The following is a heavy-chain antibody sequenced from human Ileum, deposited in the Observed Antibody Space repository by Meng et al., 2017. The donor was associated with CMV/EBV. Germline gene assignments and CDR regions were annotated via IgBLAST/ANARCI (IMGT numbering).Heavy chain of an antibody. D-gene: IGHD1-26*01. CDR1: GFTFSNAW. J-gene: IGHJ4*02. CDR3: TTAPGGYSGSLN. CDR2: IKSKADGGTA. V-gene: IGHV3-15*01. Sequence: GESLKISCAASGFTFSNAWMSRVRQTPVKGLEWVGHIKSKADGGTAAYAAPVKGRFTFSRADSKNTVYLQMNDLETEDTAVYYCTTAPGGYSGSLNWGQGTLVTVSS.